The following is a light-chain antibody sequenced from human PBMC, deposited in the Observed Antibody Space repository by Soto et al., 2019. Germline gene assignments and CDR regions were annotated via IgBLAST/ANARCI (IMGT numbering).Light chain of an antibody. V-gene: IGKV3-15*01. CDR1: QSVSSSY. J-gene: IGKJ1*01. Sequence: EIVLTQSPGTLSLSPGERATLSCRASQSVSSSYLAWYQQKPGQAPRLLIYGASTRATGIPARFSGSGSGTEFTLTISSLKSEDFAVYYCQQYNNWPSRTFGQGTKVDIK. CDR2: GAS. CDR3: QQYNNWPSRT.